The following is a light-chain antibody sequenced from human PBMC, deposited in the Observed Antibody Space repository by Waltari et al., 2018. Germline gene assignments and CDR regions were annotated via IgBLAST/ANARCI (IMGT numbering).Light chain of an antibody. V-gene: IGKV1-27*01. CDR2: LAS. J-gene: IGKJ1*01. CDR3: QKYDSVPWT. Sequence: DIQMTQSPSSLSASVGETVTITCRASQDINKILAWYQHKPGKVPKLLIYLASTLQSGVSSRFSGSGSGTDFTLTITNLQPEDVATYYCQKYDSVPWTFGPGTKVEIK. CDR1: QDINKI.